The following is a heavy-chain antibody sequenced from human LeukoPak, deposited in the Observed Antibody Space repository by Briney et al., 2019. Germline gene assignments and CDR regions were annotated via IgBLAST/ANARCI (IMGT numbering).Heavy chain of an antibody. CDR3: ARGIGDCYFDY. CDR1: GFTFSSYT. Sequence: PGGSLRLSCTASGFTFSSYTMSWVRQAPGKGLKWVSTITTGGPNTYYADSVKGRFTISRDNSKNTLYLQMNSLRAEDTAVYYCARGIGDCYFDYWGQGTLVTVSS. CDR2: ITTGGPNT. D-gene: IGHD2-21*02. V-gene: IGHV3-23*01. J-gene: IGHJ4*02.